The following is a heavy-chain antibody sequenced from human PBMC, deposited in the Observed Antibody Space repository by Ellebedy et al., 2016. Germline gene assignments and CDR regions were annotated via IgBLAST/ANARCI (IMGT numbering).Heavy chain of an antibody. J-gene: IGHJ5*02. CDR1: GGSLSNFY. CDR3: ARDLMASGWFDP. D-gene: IGHD5-24*01. Sequence: SETLSLTCTVSGGSLSNFYWSWTRQPPGKGLEWMGYIHYSGTPKSNPSLKSRATISVDTSKNQLSLKLRSVTAADTAVYSCARDLMASGWFDPWGQGTLVTVSS. V-gene: IGHV4-59*01. CDR2: IHYSGTP.